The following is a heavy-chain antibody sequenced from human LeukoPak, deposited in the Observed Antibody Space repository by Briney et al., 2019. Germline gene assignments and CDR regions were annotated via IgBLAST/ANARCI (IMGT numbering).Heavy chain of an antibody. D-gene: IGHD3-22*01. CDR2: IYYSGST. CDR3: AREYYDSNKAPAFDI. J-gene: IGHJ3*02. V-gene: IGHV4-39*07. Sequence: SETLFLTCTVSGGSISSSSYYWGWIRQPPGKGLEWIGRIYYSGSTYNNPSLKSRVTISVDTSKNQFSLKLSSVTAADTAVYYCAREYYDSNKAPAFDIWGQGTMVTVSS. CDR1: GGSISSSSYY.